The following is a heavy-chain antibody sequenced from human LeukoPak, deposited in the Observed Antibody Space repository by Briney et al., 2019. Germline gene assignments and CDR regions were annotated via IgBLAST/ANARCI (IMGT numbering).Heavy chain of an antibody. D-gene: IGHD3-22*01. J-gene: IGHJ4*02. CDR3: ARGLIVGAFDY. V-gene: IGHV3-33*01. Sequence: GGSLRLSCAASGFTFSSYGMHWVRQAPGKGLEWVAVIWYDGSNKYYADSVKGRFTISRDNSKNTLYLQMNSLRAEDTAVYYCARGLIVGAFDYWGQGTLVTVSS. CDR2: IWYDGSNK. CDR1: GFTFSSYG.